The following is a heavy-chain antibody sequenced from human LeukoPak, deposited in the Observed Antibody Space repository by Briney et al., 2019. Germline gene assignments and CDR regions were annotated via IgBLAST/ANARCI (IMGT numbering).Heavy chain of an antibody. CDR1: GFTFSDYY. CDR2: ISSSGSTI. V-gene: IGHV3-11*04. J-gene: IGHJ5*02. Sequence: GGSLRLSCAASGFTFSDYYMTWIRQAPGKGLEWVSYISSSGSTIYYADSVKGRFTISRDNAKNSLYLQMNSLRAEDTAVYYCARGQLRFLEWLSPSVYNWFDPWGQGTLVTVSS. D-gene: IGHD3-3*01. CDR3: ARGQLRFLEWLSPSVYNWFDP.